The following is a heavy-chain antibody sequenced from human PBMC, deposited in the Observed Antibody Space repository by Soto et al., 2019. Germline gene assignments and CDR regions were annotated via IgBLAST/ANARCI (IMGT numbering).Heavy chain of an antibody. CDR2: ISSSSSYT. Sequence: QVQLVESGGGLVKPGGSLRLSCAASGFTFSDYYMSWIRQAPGKGLEWVSYISSSSSYTNYADSVKGRFTISRDNAKNSLYLQMNSLRDEDTAVYYCARIDGVPAAIYAFDIWGQGTMVTVSS. CDR1: GFTFSDYY. J-gene: IGHJ3*02. CDR3: ARIDGVPAAIYAFDI. D-gene: IGHD2-2*01. V-gene: IGHV3-11*05.